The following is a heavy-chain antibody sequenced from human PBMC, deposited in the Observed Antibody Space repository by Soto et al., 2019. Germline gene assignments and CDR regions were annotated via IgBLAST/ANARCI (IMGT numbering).Heavy chain of an antibody. CDR1: GYTFTRYT. Sequence: ASVKLSCPASGYTFTRYTRNLGRQAPGQRLEWMGWINPDNGNTKSSQKFQDRVIITRDTSASTAYMDLSSLRSEDTAVYYCARGIATGQLDPWGQGTLVTVSS. CDR2: INPDNGNT. V-gene: IGHV1-3*01. CDR3: ARGIATGQLDP. J-gene: IGHJ5*02. D-gene: IGHD2-15*01.